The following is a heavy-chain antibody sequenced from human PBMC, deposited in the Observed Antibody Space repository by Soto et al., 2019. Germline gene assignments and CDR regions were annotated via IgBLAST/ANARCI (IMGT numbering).Heavy chain of an antibody. Sequence: SETLSLTCTVSGASITFGGYSWSWIRQTPGKGLEWIGYINHLETTFYNPSFESRLTLSIDRAKNQFSLKLHSMSAADRAVYFCARGGGSDSFDYWGQGTLVTVSS. CDR1: GASITFGGYS. CDR2: INHLETT. D-gene: IGHD1-26*01. V-gene: IGHV4-30-2*01. J-gene: IGHJ4*02. CDR3: ARGGGSDSFDY.